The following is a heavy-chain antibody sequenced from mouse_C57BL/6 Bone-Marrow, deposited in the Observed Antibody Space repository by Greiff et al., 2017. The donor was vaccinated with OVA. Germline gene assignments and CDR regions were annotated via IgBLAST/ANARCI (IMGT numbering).Heavy chain of an antibody. D-gene: IGHD1-1*01. CDR3: ARGDYGSSPYAMDY. CDR1: GYTFSDYY. V-gene: IGHV1-19*01. J-gene: IGHJ4*01. Sequence: VQLQQSGPVLVKPGASVKMSCKASGYTFSDYYMTWVQQSHGKSLEWIGVINPYNGGTSYNQKFKGKATLTVDKSSSTAYMELNSLTSEDSAVYYCARGDYGSSPYAMDYWGQGTSVTVSS. CDR2: INPYNGGT.